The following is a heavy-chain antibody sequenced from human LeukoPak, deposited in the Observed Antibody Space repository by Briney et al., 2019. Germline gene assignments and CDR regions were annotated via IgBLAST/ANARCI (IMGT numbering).Heavy chain of an antibody. CDR1: GYTFTGYY. CDR3: ASGSSAALHDYYGSASYYDLGY. J-gene: IGHJ4*02. CDR2: INPNSGGT. D-gene: IGHD3-10*01. Sequence: ASVKVSCKASGYTFTGYYTHWVRQAPGQGLEWMGWINPNSGGTNYAQKFQGRVTMTRDTSISTAYMELSRLRSDDTAVYYCASGSSAALHDYYGSASYYDLGYWGQGTLVTVSS. V-gene: IGHV1-2*02.